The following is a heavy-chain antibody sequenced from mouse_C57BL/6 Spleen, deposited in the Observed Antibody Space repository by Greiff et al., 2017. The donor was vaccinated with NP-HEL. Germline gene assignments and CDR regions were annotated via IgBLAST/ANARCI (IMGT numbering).Heavy chain of an antibody. Sequence: VQLQQSGAELVRPGTSVKLSCKASGYTFTSYWMHWVKQRPGQGLEWIGVIDPSDSYTNYNQKFKGKATLTVDTSSSTAYMQRSSLTSEDSAVYYCAGDTTVVARYFDVWGTGTTVTVSS. CDR2: IDPSDSYT. V-gene: IGHV1-59*01. J-gene: IGHJ1*03. CDR3: AGDTTVVARYFDV. D-gene: IGHD1-1*01. CDR1: GYTFTSYW.